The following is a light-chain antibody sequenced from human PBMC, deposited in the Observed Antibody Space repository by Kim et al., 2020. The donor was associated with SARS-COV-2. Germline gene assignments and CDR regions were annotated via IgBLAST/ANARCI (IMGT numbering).Light chain of an antibody. CDR3: QQYGTSPPWT. J-gene: IGKJ1*01. Sequence: SPGQRATLSCRASQSVSRFLAWYQQRPGQAPRLLIYDASNRATGIPARFSGSGSGTDFILTISRLEPEDFAVYYCQQYGTSPPWTFGQGTKVDIK. V-gene: IGKV3-20*01. CDR1: QSVSRF. CDR2: DAS.